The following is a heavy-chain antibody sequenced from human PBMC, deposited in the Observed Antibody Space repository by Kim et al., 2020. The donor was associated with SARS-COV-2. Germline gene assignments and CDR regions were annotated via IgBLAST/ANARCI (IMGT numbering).Heavy chain of an antibody. CDR2: DT. Sequence: DTTYSPSFQGHVIISADTSISTAYLQWRSLRASDTAMYYCARQGSGYGDYWGQGTLVTVSS. V-gene: IGHV5-51*01. CDR3: ARQGSGYGDY. D-gene: IGHD5-12*01. J-gene: IGHJ4*02.